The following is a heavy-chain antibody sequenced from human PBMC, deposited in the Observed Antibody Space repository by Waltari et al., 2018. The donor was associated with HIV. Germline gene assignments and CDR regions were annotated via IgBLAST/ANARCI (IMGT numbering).Heavy chain of an antibody. V-gene: IGHV3-15*01. J-gene: IGHJ3*02. CDR2: MKSKREGGTT. Sequence: EVQVVESGGDLVKPGGSLRVSCASFKLSFANVWMTWVRQAPEKGPECVGRMKSKREGGTTDYAASVKCRFVISRDDSQNKLYLQMSGLKTEDTAVYYCTTGGYPTEAFDIWGQGTMVTVSS. CDR1: KLSFANVW. D-gene: IGHD5-12*01. CDR3: TTGGYPTEAFDI.